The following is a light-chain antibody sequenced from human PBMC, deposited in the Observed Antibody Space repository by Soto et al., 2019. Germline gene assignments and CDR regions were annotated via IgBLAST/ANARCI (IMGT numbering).Light chain of an antibody. CDR1: QSVSRSY. CDR2: DTS. Sequence: EIVLTQSPGTLSLSPGERATLSCSASQSVSRSYLAWYQQKLGQAPRLLIYDTSTRATGIPARFSGSGSGTEFILTISSLQSEDFAVYYCQQYDDWPETFGQGTKVDIK. J-gene: IGKJ1*01. CDR3: QQYDDWPET. V-gene: IGKV3-15*01.